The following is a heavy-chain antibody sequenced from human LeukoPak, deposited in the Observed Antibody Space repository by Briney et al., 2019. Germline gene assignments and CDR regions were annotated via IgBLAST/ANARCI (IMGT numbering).Heavy chain of an antibody. CDR2: FDPEDGET. CDR1: GYTLTELS. V-gene: IGHV1-24*01. Sequence: GASVKVSCKVSGYTLTELSMHWVRQAPGKGLEWMGGFDPEDGETIYAQKFQGRVTMTEDTSTDTAYMELSSLRSDDTAVYYCARDSQRWLQSPPFDYWGQGTLVTVSS. CDR3: ARDSQRWLQSPPFDY. D-gene: IGHD5-24*01. J-gene: IGHJ4*02.